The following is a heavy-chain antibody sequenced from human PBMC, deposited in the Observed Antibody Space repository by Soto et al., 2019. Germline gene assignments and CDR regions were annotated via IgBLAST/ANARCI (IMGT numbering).Heavy chain of an antibody. J-gene: IGHJ5*02. V-gene: IGHV1-2*04. CDR2: INPNSGGT. D-gene: IGHD3-22*01. CDR3: ARAESYYDSSGPIPYWFDP. Sequence: ASVKVSCKASGYTFTGYYMHWVRQAPGQGLEWMGWINPNSGGTNYAQKFQGWVTMTRDTSISTACMELSRLRSDDTAVYYCARAESYYDSSGPIPYWFDPWGQGTLVTVSS. CDR1: GYTFTGYY.